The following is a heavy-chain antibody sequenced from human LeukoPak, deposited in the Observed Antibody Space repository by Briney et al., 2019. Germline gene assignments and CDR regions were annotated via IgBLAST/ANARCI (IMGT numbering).Heavy chain of an antibody. D-gene: IGHD3-16*02. CDR3: ARGGYYDYVWGSYRFAY. CDR1: GGSFSGYY. J-gene: IGHJ4*02. V-gene: IGHV4-34*01. CDR2: INHSGST. Sequence: PSETLSLTCAVYGGSFSGYYWSWIRQPPGEGLEWIGEINHSGSTNYNPSLKSRVTISVDTSKNQFSLKLSSVTAADTAVYYCARGGYYDYVWGSYRFAYWGQGTLVTVSS.